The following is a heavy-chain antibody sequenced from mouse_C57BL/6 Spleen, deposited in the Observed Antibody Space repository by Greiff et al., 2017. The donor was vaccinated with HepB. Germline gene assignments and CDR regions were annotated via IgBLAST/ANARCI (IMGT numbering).Heavy chain of an antibody. D-gene: IGHD1-1*01. J-gene: IGHJ4*01. V-gene: IGHV1-81*01. Sequence: VKLMESGAELARPGASVKLSCKASGYTFTSYGISWVKQRTGQGLEWIGEVYPRSGHTYYNDKFKGKATLTADKSSSTAYMELRSLTSEDSAVYFCAKVTVVATDAMDYWGQGTSVTVSS. CDR3: AKVTVVATDAMDY. CDR2: VYPRSGHT. CDR1: GYTFTSYG.